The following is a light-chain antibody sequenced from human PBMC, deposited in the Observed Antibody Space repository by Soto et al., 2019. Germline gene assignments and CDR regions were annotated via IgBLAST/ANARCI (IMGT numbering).Light chain of an antibody. V-gene: IGLV2-14*01. J-gene: IGLJ2*01. CDR3: SSYRSDSTLV. CDR2: DVN. Sequence: QSALTQPASVSGSPGQSITISCTRTSSDVGGSNYVSWYQQHPGKAPKLMIYDVNDRPSVISNRFSGSKSGNTASLTISGLQAEDEADYYCSSYRSDSTLVFGGGTKVTVL. CDR1: SSDVGGSNY.